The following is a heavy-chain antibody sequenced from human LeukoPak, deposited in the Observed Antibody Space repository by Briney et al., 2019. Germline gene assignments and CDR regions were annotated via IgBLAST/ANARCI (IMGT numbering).Heavy chain of an antibody. CDR3: ASSGQQWLVRFCDY. Sequence: QPGGSLRLSCAASGFTFDDYAMHWVRQAPGKGLEWVSGISWNSGSIGYADSVKGRFTISRDNSKNTLYLQMNSLRAEDTAVYYCASSGQQWLVRFCDYWGQGTLVTVSS. CDR1: GFTFDDYA. V-gene: IGHV3-9*01. D-gene: IGHD6-19*01. J-gene: IGHJ4*02. CDR2: ISWNSGSI.